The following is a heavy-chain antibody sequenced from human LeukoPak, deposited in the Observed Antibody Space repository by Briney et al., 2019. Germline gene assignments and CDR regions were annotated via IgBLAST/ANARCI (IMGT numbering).Heavy chain of an antibody. D-gene: IGHD3-22*01. Sequence: PGGSLRLSCAGSGFTFSSYAMSWVRQAPGKGLEWVSAISHSSSGPYYVDSVKGRFTISRDNSKNTLYMQMNSLRAEDTAVYYCTKVINSGYYYYFDYWGQGTLVTVSS. J-gene: IGHJ4*02. CDR1: GFTFSSYA. CDR3: TKVINSGYYYYFDY. CDR2: ISHSSSGP. V-gene: IGHV3-23*01.